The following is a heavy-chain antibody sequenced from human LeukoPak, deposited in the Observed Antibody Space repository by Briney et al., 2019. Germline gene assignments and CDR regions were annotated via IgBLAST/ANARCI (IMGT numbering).Heavy chain of an antibody. CDR3: ARVITIFGVVIMGDAFDI. Sequence: PGRSLRLSCAASGFTFSSYGMHWVRQAPGKGLEWVAVIWYDGSNKYYADSVKGRFTISRDNSKNTLYLQMNSLRAEDTAVYYCARVITIFGVVIMGDAFDIWGQGTMVTVSS. V-gene: IGHV3-33*01. CDR1: GFTFSSYG. CDR2: IWYDGSNK. D-gene: IGHD3-3*01. J-gene: IGHJ3*02.